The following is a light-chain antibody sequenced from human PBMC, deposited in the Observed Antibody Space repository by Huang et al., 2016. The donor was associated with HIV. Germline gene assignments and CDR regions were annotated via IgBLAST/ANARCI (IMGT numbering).Light chain of an antibody. Sequence: EIVLTQSPATVSVSPGERVTLSCRASQSVSSSLAWYQQKPGQAPRRLIYGASTRATGIPGRCSGSGSGTAFTLTTSSLQSEDCAVYFCQQYNNWPPWTFGQGTKVDIK. J-gene: IGKJ1*01. CDR2: GAS. CDR3: QQYNNWPPWT. V-gene: IGKV3-15*01. CDR1: QSVSSS.